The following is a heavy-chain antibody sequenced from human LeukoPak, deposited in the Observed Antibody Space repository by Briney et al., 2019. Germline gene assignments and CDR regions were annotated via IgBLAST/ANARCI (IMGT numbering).Heavy chain of an antibody. V-gene: IGHV3-23*01. CDR2: ISGSGDST. J-gene: IGHJ4*02. D-gene: IGHD2-2*02. Sequence: GGSLRLSCVASGFTFSDYAMNWVRQAPGKGLEWVSVISGSGDSTYYADSMKGRFTISRDNSKNTLYLQMNGLRAEDTAAYYCAKEGCTRIGCYSNCRGQGTLVTVSS. CDR1: GFTFSDYA. CDR3: AKEGCTRIGCYSNC.